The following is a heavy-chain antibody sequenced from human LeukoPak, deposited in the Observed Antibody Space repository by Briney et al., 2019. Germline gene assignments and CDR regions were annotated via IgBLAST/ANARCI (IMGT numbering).Heavy chain of an antibody. D-gene: IGHD1-1*01. CDR1: GVTFSDYY. Sequence: GGSLRLSCAASGVTFSDYYMSWIRQAPGKGLEWVSYISSSGSTIYYADSVKGRFTISRDNAKNSLYLQMNSLRAEDTAVYYCARARTGKSYYYMDVWGKGTTVTVSS. J-gene: IGHJ6*03. CDR3: ARARTGKSYYYMDV. V-gene: IGHV3-11*04. CDR2: ISSSGSTI.